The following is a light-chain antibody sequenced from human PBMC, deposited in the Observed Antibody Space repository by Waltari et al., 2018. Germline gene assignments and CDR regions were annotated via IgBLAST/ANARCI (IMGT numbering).Light chain of an antibody. Sequence: EIVLTQSPGTLSLSPGERATLSCRASQSVGRSLAWYQQKPGQAPRLLIYGASIRATGIPDRFSGGGSGTDFSLTIIRLEPEDFAAYHCQHYVRLPVTFGQGTKVEIK. CDR2: GAS. CDR1: QSVGRS. V-gene: IGKV3-20*01. CDR3: QHYVRLPVT. J-gene: IGKJ1*01.